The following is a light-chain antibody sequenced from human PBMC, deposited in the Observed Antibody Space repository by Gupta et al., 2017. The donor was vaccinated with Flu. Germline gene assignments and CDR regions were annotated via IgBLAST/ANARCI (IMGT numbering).Light chain of an antibody. CDR1: QGISNH. J-gene: IGKJ1*01. Sequence: DIQLTQSPPSLSASVGDRVTITCRASQGISNHLAWFQQKPGKAPKSLIYAASSLQSGVPSRFSGSGSGTDFTLIISSLQPEDAATYYCQQDNSSPQTFGQGTKVEIK. CDR3: QQDNSSPQT. V-gene: IGKV1-16*01. CDR2: AAS.